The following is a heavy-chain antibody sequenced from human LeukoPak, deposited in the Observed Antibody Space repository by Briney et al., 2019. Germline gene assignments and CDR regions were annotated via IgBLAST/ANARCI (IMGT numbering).Heavy chain of an antibody. CDR1: GFTFSSYE. D-gene: IGHD3-22*01. CDR2: ISSNGRTM. V-gene: IGHV3-48*03. J-gene: IGHJ4*02. Sequence: PGGSLRLSCAASGFTFSSYEMNWVRQAPGKGLEWISHISSNGRTMYYADSVKGRFTISRDNAKNSLYLQMNSLRADDTAVYYCARVITMIVVVDYWGLGTLVTVSS. CDR3: ARVITMIVVVDY.